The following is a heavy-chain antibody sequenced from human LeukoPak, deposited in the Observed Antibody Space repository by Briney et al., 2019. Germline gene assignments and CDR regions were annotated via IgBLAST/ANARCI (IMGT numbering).Heavy chain of an antibody. CDR3: ARGSGYYLGHFDY. Sequence: GGSLRLSCAASGFTFSSYWMSWVRQAPGKGLEWMANIKQDGSEKYYVDSVKGRFTISRDNAKNSLYLQMNSLRAEDTAVYYCARGSGYYLGHFDYWGQGTLVTVSS. CDR2: IKQDGSEK. D-gene: IGHD3-22*01. CDR1: GFTFSSYW. J-gene: IGHJ4*02. V-gene: IGHV3-7*01.